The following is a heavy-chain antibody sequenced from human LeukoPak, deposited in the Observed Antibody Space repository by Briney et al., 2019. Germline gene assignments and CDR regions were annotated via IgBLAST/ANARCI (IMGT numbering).Heavy chain of an antibody. CDR2: IYYSGST. D-gene: IGHD6-13*01. J-gene: IGHJ6*02. Sequence: PSETLSLTCTVSGGSISSSSYYWGWIRQPPGKGLEWIGSIYYSGSTYYNPSLKSRVTISVDTSKNQFSLKLSSVTAADTAVYYCARHVPIAAAGPAPDDYYYYYGMDVWGQGTTVTVSS. CDR3: ARHVPIAAAGPAPDDYYYYYGMDV. V-gene: IGHV4-39*01. CDR1: GGSISSSSYY.